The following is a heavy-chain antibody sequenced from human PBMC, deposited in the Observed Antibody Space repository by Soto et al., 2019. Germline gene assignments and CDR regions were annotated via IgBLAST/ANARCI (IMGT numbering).Heavy chain of an antibody. Sequence: QVQLQESGPGLVKPSETLSLTCAVSGVSIHNSHSFWGWIRQPPGKGLEFIGSVYHSGGSYYNPSPKGRVTLSVDTSNNQNSLRVNSVTAADTAVYYCGRVVEGATRHTDSDSWGQGMLVTVSS. CDR1: GVSIHNSHSF. CDR2: VYHSGGS. CDR3: GRVVEGATRHTDSDS. V-gene: IGHV4-39*02. J-gene: IGHJ5*02. D-gene: IGHD2-15*01.